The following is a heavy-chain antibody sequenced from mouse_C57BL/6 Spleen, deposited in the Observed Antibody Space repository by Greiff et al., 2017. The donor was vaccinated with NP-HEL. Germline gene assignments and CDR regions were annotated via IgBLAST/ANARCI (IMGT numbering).Heavy chain of an antibody. Sequence: EVQLVESGGGLVKPGGSLKLSCAASGFTFSSYAMSWVRQTPEKRLEWVATISDGGSYTYYPDNVKGRFTISRDNAKNNLYLQMSHLKSEDTAMYYCARDYYGSRDYYFDYWGQGTTLTVSS. CDR1: GFTFSSYA. V-gene: IGHV5-4*01. CDR2: ISDGGSYT. J-gene: IGHJ2*01. CDR3: ARDYYGSRDYYFDY. D-gene: IGHD1-1*01.